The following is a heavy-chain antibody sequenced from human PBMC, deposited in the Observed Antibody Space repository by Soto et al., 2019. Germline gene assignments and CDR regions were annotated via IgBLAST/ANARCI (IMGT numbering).Heavy chain of an antibody. D-gene: IGHD2-8*01. J-gene: IGHJ6*02. Sequence: ASVKVSCKASGYSFTDYHIHWVRQAPGQGLEWLGRINPKSGGTSTAQKFQGWVTMTRDRSISTVYMELTRLGSDDTAVYFCARGHSTDCSNGVCSFFYNHEMDVWGQGTTATVYS. CDR2: INPKSGGT. V-gene: IGHV1-2*04. CDR3: ARGHSTDCSNGVCSFFYNHEMDV. CDR1: GYSFTDYH.